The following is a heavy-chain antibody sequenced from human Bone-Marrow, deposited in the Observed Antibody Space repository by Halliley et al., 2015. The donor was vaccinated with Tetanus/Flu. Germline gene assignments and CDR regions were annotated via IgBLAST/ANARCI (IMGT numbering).Heavy chain of an antibody. Sequence: LGWVSSISGSGTKTYYADSVKGRLTISRDNSKNTLYLQLQSLRVEDTAVYFCAKDYFGSGSYDYWGQGTLVTVSS. J-gene: IGHJ4*02. V-gene: IGHV3-23*01. CDR2: ISGSGTKT. D-gene: IGHD3-10*01. CDR3: AKDYFGSGSYDY.